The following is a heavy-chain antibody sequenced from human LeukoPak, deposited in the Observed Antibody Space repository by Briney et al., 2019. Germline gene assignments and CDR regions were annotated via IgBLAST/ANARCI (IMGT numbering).Heavy chain of an antibody. CDR1: GYTFTKYS. J-gene: IGHJ4*02. Sequence: ASVKVSCKTFGYTFTKYSIHWVRQAPGQRLEWMGEFNPSDISTKYAQKFQGRVTMTWDMSSSTVYMDLNSLRSDGTAVYFCVRDASGSPGYWGQGTQVTVSS. V-gene: IGHV1-46*01. D-gene: IGHD3-10*01. CDR3: VRDASGSPGY. CDR2: FNPSDIST.